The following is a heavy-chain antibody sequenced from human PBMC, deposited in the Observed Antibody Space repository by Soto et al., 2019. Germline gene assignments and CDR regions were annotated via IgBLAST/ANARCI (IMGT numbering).Heavy chain of an antibody. CDR2: IIPIFGTA. V-gene: IGHV1-69*06. J-gene: IGHJ5*02. Sequence: SVKVSCKASGGTFSSYAISWVRQAPGQGLEWMGGIIPIFGTANYAQKFQGRVTITADKSTSTAYMELSSLRPEDTAVYYCARGAAGTGWFDPWGQGTLVTVSS. CDR1: GGTFSSYA. D-gene: IGHD6-13*01. CDR3: ARGAAGTGWFDP.